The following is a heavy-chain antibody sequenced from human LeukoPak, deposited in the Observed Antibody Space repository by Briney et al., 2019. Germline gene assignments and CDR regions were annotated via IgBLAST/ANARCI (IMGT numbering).Heavy chain of an antibody. V-gene: IGHV1-3*01. CDR2: INGDNGNT. J-gene: IGHJ5*02. CDR1: GYTFTTYA. D-gene: IGHD3-9*01. Sequence: ASVKVSCTASGYTFTTYAMHWVRQAPGQRLEWMGWINGDNGNTKYSQKFQGGVTITRDTSAYTGYMELRGLSSADTAVYFCARAPYDILTGYSLNWFDPWGQGTLVTVSS. CDR3: ARAPYDILTGYSLNWFDP.